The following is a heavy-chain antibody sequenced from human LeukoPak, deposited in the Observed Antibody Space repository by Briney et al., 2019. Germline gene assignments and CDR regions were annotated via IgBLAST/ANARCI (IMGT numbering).Heavy chain of an antibody. V-gene: IGHV3-53*01. CDR3: ARRAGDYSHPYDY. J-gene: IGHJ4*02. CDR2: IYSGGNT. Sequence: GGSLRLSCAASGFTFNNAWMSWVRQAPGKGLEWVSFIYSGGNTYYADSVKGRFTISRDNSKNTVHLQMNSLRAEDTAMYYCARRAGDYSHPYDYWGQGTLVTVSS. CDR1: GFTFNNAW. D-gene: IGHD3-22*01.